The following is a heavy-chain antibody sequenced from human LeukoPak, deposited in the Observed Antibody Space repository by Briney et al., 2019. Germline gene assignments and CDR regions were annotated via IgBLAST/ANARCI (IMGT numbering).Heavy chain of an antibody. Sequence: PSQTLSLTCTVSGVSISSNDYFWSWLRQSPGKGLEWIVYIHFSGVTYYNPSLKSRVSISADTSKHQFSLKLTSVTAADTAVYFCARDGNPVRQQLGPGNWFDPWGQGTLVTVSS. CDR1: GVSISSNDYF. CDR3: ARDGNPVRQQLGPGNWFDP. V-gene: IGHV4-30-4*01. J-gene: IGHJ5*02. D-gene: IGHD6-13*01. CDR2: IHFSGVT.